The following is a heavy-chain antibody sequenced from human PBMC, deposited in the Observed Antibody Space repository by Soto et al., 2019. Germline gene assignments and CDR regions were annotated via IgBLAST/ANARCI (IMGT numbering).Heavy chain of an antibody. Sequence: EVQLLESGGGLVQPGGSLRLSCTASGFTFSSYAMSWVRQAPGKGLEWVSDISGSGGSTYYADSVKGRFTISRDNSKNTLYLQMNSLRAEDTAVYYCAKDHDFWSGYSFYFDYWGQGTLVTVSS. D-gene: IGHD3-3*01. CDR1: GFTFSSYA. CDR2: ISGSGGST. CDR3: AKDHDFWSGYSFYFDY. V-gene: IGHV3-23*01. J-gene: IGHJ4*02.